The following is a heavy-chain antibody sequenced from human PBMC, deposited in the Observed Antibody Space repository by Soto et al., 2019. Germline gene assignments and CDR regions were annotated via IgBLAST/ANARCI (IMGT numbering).Heavy chain of an antibody. CDR1: GGSISSYY. J-gene: IGHJ4*02. V-gene: IGHV4-39*01. CDR2: IYYSGST. CDR3: VRHRGTISLTDY. Sequence: PSETLSLTCTVSGGSISSYYWGWIRQPPGKGLEWIGSIYYSGSTYYNPSLKSRVTISVDTSKNQFSLKLSSVTAADTAVYYIVRHRGTISLTDYWGQGTLVTSP. D-gene: IGHD3-9*01.